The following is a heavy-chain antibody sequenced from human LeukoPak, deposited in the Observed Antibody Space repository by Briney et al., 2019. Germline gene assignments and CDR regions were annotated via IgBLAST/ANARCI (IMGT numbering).Heavy chain of an antibody. CDR3: TRDLGTYKSYGSIFLDY. Sequence: ASVKVSCKASGYTFTDFGISWVRQAPGQGPEWMGWISAYNGDIIYGQKFQGRVTMTTDTSTSTAYMELRSLRSDDTAVYYCTRDLGTYKSYGSIFLDYWGQGALVTVSS. V-gene: IGHV1-18*01. D-gene: IGHD3-10*01. CDR2: ISAYNGDI. CDR1: GYTFTDFG. J-gene: IGHJ4*02.